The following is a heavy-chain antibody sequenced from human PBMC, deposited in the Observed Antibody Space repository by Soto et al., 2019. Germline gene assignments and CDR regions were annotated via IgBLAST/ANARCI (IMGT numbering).Heavy chain of an antibody. J-gene: IGHJ4*02. Sequence: EVQLVESGGGLVQPGESLRLSCAASGLTFRSYWMHWVRQAPGKGLVWVSRINTDGSVAMYVDSVKGRFTISRDNAKXXXXXXXXXXXXXXXXVXXCXXDXQLWRLDSWGQGTLVTVSS. D-gene: IGHD2-21*01. CDR2: INTDGSVA. V-gene: IGHV3-74*03. CDR1: GLTFRSYW. CDR3: XXDXQLWRLDS.